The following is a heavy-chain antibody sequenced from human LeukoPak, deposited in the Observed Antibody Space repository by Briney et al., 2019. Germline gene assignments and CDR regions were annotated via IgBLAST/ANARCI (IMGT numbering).Heavy chain of an antibody. CDR1: GDSISSHY. CDR3: ARSVEYSSSWYSDY. D-gene: IGHD6-13*01. J-gene: IGHJ4*02. Sequence: SETLSLTCTVSGDSISSHYWSWIRRPPGKELEWIGYIHYSGSTNSNPSLKSRVTISVDMSKNQFSLQLSSVTAADTAVYYCARSVEYSSSWYSDYWGQGTLVTVSS. CDR2: IHYSGST. V-gene: IGHV4-59*08.